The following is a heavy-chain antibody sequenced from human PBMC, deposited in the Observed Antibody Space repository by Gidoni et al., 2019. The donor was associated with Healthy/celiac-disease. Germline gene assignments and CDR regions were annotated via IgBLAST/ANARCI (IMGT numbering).Heavy chain of an antibody. CDR1: GFTFSSYA. J-gene: IGHJ6*02. Sequence: EVQLLESGGGLVQPGGSLRLSCAASGFTFSSYAMSWVRQAPGKGLEWVSAISGSGGSTYYADSVKGRFTISRDNSKNTLYLQMNSLRAEDTAVYYCAKHDAGYSSSWYSPSYYYYYYGMDVWGQGTTVTVSS. V-gene: IGHV3-23*01. D-gene: IGHD6-13*01. CDR3: AKHDAGYSSSWYSPSYYYYYYGMDV. CDR2: ISGSGGST.